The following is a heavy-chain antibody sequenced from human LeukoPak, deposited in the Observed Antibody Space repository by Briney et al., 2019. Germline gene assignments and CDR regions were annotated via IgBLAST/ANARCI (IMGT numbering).Heavy chain of an antibody. V-gene: IGHV3-23*01. J-gene: IGHJ4*02. D-gene: IGHD3-10*01. Sequence: GGSLRLSCAASGFTVSSNYMSWVRQAPGKGLEWVSAISGSGGSTYCADSVKGRFTISRDNSKNTLYLQMNSLRAEDTAVYYCAKESGYYGSGSSDYWGQGTLVTVSS. CDR3: AKESGYYGSGSSDY. CDR1: GFTVSSNY. CDR2: ISGSGGST.